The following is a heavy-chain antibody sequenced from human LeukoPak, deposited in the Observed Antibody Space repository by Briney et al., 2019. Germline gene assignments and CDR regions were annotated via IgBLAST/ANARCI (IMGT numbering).Heavy chain of an antibody. Sequence: GGSLRLSCAASGFTFSSYWMSWVRQAPGKGLEWVANIKQDGSEKYYVDSVKGRFTISRDNTKNSLYLQMNSLRAEDTAVYYCASLDDFWSCYWGNYFYYMDVWGKGTTVTVSS. CDR1: GFTFSSYW. CDR2: IKQDGSEK. V-gene: IGHV3-7*01. D-gene: IGHD3-3*01. J-gene: IGHJ6*03. CDR3: ASLDDFWSCYWGNYFYYMDV.